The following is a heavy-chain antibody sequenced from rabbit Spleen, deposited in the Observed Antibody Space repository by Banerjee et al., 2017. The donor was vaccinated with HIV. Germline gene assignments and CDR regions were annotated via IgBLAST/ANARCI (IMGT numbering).Heavy chain of an antibody. V-gene: IGHV1S45*01. Sequence: QEQLVESGGGLVQPEGSLTLTCTASGFSFSNKAVMCWVRQAPGKGLEWIACIDSGSSGFTYFATWAKGRFTCSKTSSTTVTLQMTRLTAADTATYFCARDTSSSFSSYGMDLWGQGTLVTVS. CDR2: IDSGSSGFT. D-gene: IGHD1-1*01. CDR3: ARDTSSSFSSYGMDL. CDR1: GFSFSNKAV. J-gene: IGHJ6*01.